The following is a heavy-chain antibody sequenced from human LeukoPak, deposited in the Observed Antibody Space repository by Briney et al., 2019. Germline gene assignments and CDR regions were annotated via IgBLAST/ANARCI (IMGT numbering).Heavy chain of an antibody. CDR3: ARDYDGSDYSVRFEY. Sequence: GGSLRLSCAATGFTFSRYWMSLVRQAPGEGLGREANIKQDGSDKYYVGSVKGRFTITRDNAKNSLYLHMNSLRAEDTAVYYCARDYDGSDYSVRFEYWGQGTLVTVSS. CDR2: IKQDGSDK. CDR1: GFTFSRYW. V-gene: IGHV3-7*04. J-gene: IGHJ4*02. D-gene: IGHD3-22*01.